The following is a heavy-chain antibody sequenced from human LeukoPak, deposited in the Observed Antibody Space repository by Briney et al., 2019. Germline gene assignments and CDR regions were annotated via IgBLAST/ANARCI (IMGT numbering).Heavy chain of an antibody. J-gene: IGHJ4*02. CDR3: ARTGPRYSSSWYDY. CDR2: IKQDGSEK. Sequence: GGSLRLSCAASGFTFSDYYMSWIRQAPGKGLEWVANIKQDGSEKYYVDSVKGRFTISRDNAKNSLYLQMNSLRAEDTAVYYCARTGPRYSSSWYDYWGQGTLVTVSS. V-gene: IGHV3-7*01. CDR1: GFTFSDYY. D-gene: IGHD6-13*01.